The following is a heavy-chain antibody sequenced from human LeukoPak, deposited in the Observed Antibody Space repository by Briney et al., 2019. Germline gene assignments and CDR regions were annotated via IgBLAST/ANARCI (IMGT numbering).Heavy chain of an antibody. CDR3: ATNYYDSSGYVDY. CDR2: ISSSSSYI. Sequence: GGSLRLSCAASGFTFSSYSMNWVRQAPGKGLEWVSSISSSSSYIYYADSVKGRFTISRDNAKNPLYLQMNSLRAEDTAVYYCATNYYDSSGYVDYWGQGTLVTVSS. V-gene: IGHV3-21*01. J-gene: IGHJ4*02. CDR1: GFTFSSYS. D-gene: IGHD3-22*01.